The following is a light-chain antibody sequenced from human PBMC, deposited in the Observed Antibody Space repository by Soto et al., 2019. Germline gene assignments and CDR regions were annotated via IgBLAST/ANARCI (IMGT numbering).Light chain of an antibody. CDR2: GTS. Sequence: EVVLTQSPGTLSLSRGERATLSCRASERIYSAYLGWYQQKPGQAPRLLMSGTSNRATGTPDRFSGRGSGTDFTLTISRLEPEDFAVYYCQQYGSSPTFGQGTRLEIK. CDR3: QQYGSSPT. J-gene: IGKJ5*01. CDR1: ERIYSAY. V-gene: IGKV3-20*01.